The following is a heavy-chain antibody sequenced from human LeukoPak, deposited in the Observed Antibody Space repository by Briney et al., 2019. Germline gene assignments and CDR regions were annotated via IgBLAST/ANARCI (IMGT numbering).Heavy chain of an antibody. CDR3: ARANYYGSGRAAFDI. CDR1: GFTFSSYG. CDR2: INSDGSST. Sequence: GGSLGLSCAASGFTFSSYGMHWVRQAPGKGLVWVSRINSDGSSTSYADSVKGRFTISRDNAKNTLYLQMNSLRAEDTAVYYCARANYYGSGRAAFDIWGQGTMVTVSS. V-gene: IGHV3-74*01. J-gene: IGHJ3*02. D-gene: IGHD3-10*01.